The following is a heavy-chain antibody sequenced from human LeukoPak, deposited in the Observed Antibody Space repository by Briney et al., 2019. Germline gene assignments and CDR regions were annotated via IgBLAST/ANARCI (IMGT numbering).Heavy chain of an antibody. CDR2: ISGSGGST. V-gene: IGHV3-23*01. CDR3: AKDDYGDYIFDY. CDR1: GFTFSSYA. Sequence: GGSLRLSCAASGFTFSSYAMSWVRQAPGKGLEWVSAISGSGGSTYYADSVKGRFTISRDNSKNTLYLQLNSLRAEDTAVYYCAKDDYGDYIFDYWGQGTLVTVSS. D-gene: IGHD4-17*01. J-gene: IGHJ4*02.